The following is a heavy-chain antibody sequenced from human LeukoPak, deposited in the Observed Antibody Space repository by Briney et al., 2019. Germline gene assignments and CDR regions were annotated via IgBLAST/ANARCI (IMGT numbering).Heavy chain of an antibody. V-gene: IGHV3-30*10. J-gene: IGHJ4*02. Sequence: GGSLRLSCSASGFTFETYSMHWVRQAPGQGLEWVAAISNDGTSKYYTDSVKGRFTISRDNSKNTLYLQMNSLRAEDTAVYYCARVAGRSTSSGDYFDYWGQGTLVTVSS. CDR3: ARVAGRSTSSGDYFDY. D-gene: IGHD2-2*01. CDR1: GFTFETYS. CDR2: ISNDGTSK.